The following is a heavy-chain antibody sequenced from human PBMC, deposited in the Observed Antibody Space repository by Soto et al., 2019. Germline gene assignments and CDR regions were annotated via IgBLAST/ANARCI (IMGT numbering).Heavy chain of an antibody. Sequence: GASVKVSCKASGYTFTGYYMHWVRQAPGQGLEWMGWINPNSGGTNYAQKYQGWVTMTRDTSISTAYMELSRLRSDDTAVYYCARDVHDFWSGYYRSHHYYYYGMDVWGQGTTVTVSS. V-gene: IGHV1-2*04. CDR1: GYTFTGYY. D-gene: IGHD3-3*01. CDR3: ARDVHDFWSGYYRSHHYYYYGMDV. CDR2: INPNSGGT. J-gene: IGHJ6*02.